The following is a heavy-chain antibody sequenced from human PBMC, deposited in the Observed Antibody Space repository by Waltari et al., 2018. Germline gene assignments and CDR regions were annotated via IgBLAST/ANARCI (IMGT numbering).Heavy chain of an antibody. CDR2: IYHSGST. Sequence: QVQLQESGPGLVKPSQTLSLTCTVSGGSISSGGYYWSWIRQPPGKGLEWSGYIYHSGSTYSNPSLKSRVTISVDRSKNQFSLKLSSVTAADTAVYYCARMLTYDYVWGSYLFDYWGQGTLVTVSS. CDR3: ARMLTYDYVWGSYLFDY. J-gene: IGHJ4*02. CDR1: GGSISSGGYY. D-gene: IGHD3-16*02. V-gene: IGHV4-30-2*01.